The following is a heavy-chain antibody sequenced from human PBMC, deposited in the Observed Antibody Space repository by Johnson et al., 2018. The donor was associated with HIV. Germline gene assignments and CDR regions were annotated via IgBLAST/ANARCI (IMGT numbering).Heavy chain of an antibody. CDR1: GFTFSSYW. Sequence: QVQLVESGGVVVQPGGSLRLSCAASGFTFSSYWMHWVRQAPGKGLVWVAVISYEGSKRYYADSVRGRFTISRDNSKNTLYLQMNSLRAEDTAVYYCASSRDGYKGDNAFDIWGQGTMVTVSS. CDR2: ISYEGSKR. J-gene: IGHJ3*02. V-gene: IGHV3-30*14. D-gene: IGHD5-24*01. CDR3: ASSRDGYKGDNAFDI.